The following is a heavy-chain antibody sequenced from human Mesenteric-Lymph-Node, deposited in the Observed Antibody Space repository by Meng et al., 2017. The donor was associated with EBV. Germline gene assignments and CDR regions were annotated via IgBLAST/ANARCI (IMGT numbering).Heavy chain of an antibody. Sequence: QLQGVGPGPVKSSPHLFLTCAVSGGSISSGGFSWSWIRQPPGKGLEWIGYIYHSGSTYYNPSLKSRVTIIVDRSKNQFSLKLSSVTAADTAVYYCARGGGEYSGYDPKWLDPWGQGTLVTVSS. D-gene: IGHD5-12*01. CDR2: IYHSGST. CDR3: ARGGGEYSGYDPKWLDP. V-gene: IGHV4-30-2*01. CDR1: GGSISSGGFS. J-gene: IGHJ5*02.